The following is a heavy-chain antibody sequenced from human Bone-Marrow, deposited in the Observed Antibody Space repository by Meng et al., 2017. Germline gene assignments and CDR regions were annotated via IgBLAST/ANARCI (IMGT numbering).Heavy chain of an antibody. CDR3: ARDRVAYCGGDCYSVFDY. CDR2: INWNGGAT. D-gene: IGHD2-21*02. Sequence: GESLKISCAASGFNFHDYGMSWVRQVPGKGLEWVSTINWNGGATAYADSVKGRFTMSRDDAKNSMFLQMNSLRAEDTAFYYCARDRVAYCGGDCYSVFDYWGQGTLVTVSS. V-gene: IGHV3-20*04. CDR1: GFNFHDYG. J-gene: IGHJ4*02.